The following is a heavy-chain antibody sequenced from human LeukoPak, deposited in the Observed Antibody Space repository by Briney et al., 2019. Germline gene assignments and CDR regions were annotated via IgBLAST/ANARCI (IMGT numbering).Heavy chain of an antibody. V-gene: IGHV4-38-2*02. CDR1: GYSISSGYY. CDR2: IYTSGST. CDR3: ARYGSGSYRSYYYYMDV. Sequence: SETLSLTCTVSGYSISSGYYWGWIRQPPGKGLEWIGRIYTSGSTNYNPSLKSRVTISVDTSKNQFSLKLSSVTAADTAVYYCARYGSGSYRSYYYYMDVWGKGTTVTISS. J-gene: IGHJ6*03. D-gene: IGHD3-10*01.